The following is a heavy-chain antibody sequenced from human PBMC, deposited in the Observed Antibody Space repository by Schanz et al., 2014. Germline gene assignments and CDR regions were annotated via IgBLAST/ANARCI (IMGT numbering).Heavy chain of an antibody. CDR2: IIPPLRQT. V-gene: IGHV1-69*04. D-gene: IGHD4-17*01. CDR1: GATFNSYA. J-gene: IGHJ4*02. CDR3: ARIIDGDYLY. Sequence: QVRLVQSGAEVKKPGSSVKVSCKSSGATFNSYAFGWVRQAPGQGFEWVGSIIPPLRQTRYAQKFEERVIITADTSTTTVYMDVASLTSDDTAVYFCARIIDGDYLYWGQGTLVTVSS.